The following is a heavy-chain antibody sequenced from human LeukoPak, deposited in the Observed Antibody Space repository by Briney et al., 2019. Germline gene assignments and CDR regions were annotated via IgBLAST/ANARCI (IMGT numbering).Heavy chain of an antibody. CDR2: IWYDGSNK. V-gene: IGHV3-33*06. CDR1: GFTFSSYG. Sequence: GGSLRLSCAASGFTFSSYGMHWVGQAPGKGLEWVAVIWYDGSNKYYADSVKGRFTISRDNSKNTLYLQMNSLRAEDTAVYYCAKDLVVVAAPDYWGQGTLVTVSS. J-gene: IGHJ4*02. D-gene: IGHD2-15*01. CDR3: AKDLVVVAAPDY.